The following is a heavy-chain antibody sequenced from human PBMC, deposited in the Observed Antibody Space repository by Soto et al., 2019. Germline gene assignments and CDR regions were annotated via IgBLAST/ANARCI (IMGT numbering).Heavy chain of an antibody. V-gene: IGHV4-31*03. CDR3: AREHAGYSYGANWFVP. D-gene: IGHD5-18*01. CDR1: GGSISSGGYY. CDR2: IYYSGRT. J-gene: IGHJ5*02. Sequence: QVQLQESGPGLVKPSQTLSLTCTVSGGSISSGGYYWSWIRQHPGKGLEWIGYIYYSGRTYYNPSLKSRVTISVDTTKSEFSLQLSSVTAADTAVYYCAREHAGYSYGANWFVPWCQGTLVTVSS.